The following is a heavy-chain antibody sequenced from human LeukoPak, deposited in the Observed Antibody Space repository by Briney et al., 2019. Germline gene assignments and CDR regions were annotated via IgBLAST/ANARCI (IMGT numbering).Heavy chain of an antibody. J-gene: IGHJ4*02. CDR2: INPNSGGT. CDR1: GFTFSSYA. Sequence: PGGSLRLSCAASGFTFSSYAMHWVRQAPGQGLEWMGWINPNSGGTNYAQKFQGRVTMTRDTSISTAYMELTRLTYDDTAVYYCALSRMRGSNPFDYWDQGTLVTVSS. D-gene: IGHD6-13*01. CDR3: ALSRMRGSNPFDY. V-gene: IGHV1-2*02.